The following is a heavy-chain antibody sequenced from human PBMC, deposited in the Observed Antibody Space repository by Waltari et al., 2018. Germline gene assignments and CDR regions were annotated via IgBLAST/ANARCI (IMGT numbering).Heavy chain of an antibody. CDR1: GGSFSTYA. Sequence: QVQLVQSGAEVKKPGSSVKVSCKASGGSFSTYAITSVRQAPGQGLEWMGGIIPMFGAANYAQKFEERVTIKTDESKTTAYMELSSLTSEDTAVYYCARGGLYGQQLLESAFEIWGQGTKVIVSS. CDR3: ARGGLYGQQLLESAFEI. CDR2: IIPMFGAA. J-gene: IGHJ3*02. V-gene: IGHV1-69*05. D-gene: IGHD6-13*01.